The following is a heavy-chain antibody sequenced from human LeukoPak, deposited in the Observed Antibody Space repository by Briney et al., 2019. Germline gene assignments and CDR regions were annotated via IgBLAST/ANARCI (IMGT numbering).Heavy chain of an antibody. CDR3: AAGSRNYPNGWFDP. J-gene: IGHJ5*02. CDR2: ISSSSSTI. V-gene: IGHV3-48*04. D-gene: IGHD1-7*01. CDR1: GFTFSSYS. Sequence: GGSLRLSCAASGFTFSSYSMNWVRQAPGKGLEWVSYISSSSSTIYYADSVKGRFTISRDNAKNSLYLQMNGLRAEDTALYYCAAGSRNYPNGWFDPWGQGTLVTVSS.